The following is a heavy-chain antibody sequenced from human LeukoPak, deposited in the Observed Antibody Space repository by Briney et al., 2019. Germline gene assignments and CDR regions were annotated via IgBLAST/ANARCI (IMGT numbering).Heavy chain of an antibody. J-gene: IGHJ4*02. CDR1: GFTFSTFA. Sequence: GGSLRLSCGASGFTFSTFAMSWVRQAPGKGLEWVSAISGSADNTYYSDSVKGRFTISRDHSRNTLSLQMNSLRPEDTAVYYCAKDRGVGSGYDYFDYWGQGTPVTVSS. CDR3: AKDRGVGSGYDYFDY. CDR2: ISGSADNT. D-gene: IGHD5-12*01. V-gene: IGHV3-23*01.